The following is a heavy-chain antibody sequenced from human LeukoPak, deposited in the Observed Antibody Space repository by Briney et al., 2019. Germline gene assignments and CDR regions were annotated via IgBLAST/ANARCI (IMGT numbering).Heavy chain of an antibody. J-gene: IGHJ5*02. CDR1: GGSISSYY. V-gene: IGHV4-59*08. CDR3: AKHLRRRFFSKTLGFDP. D-gene: IGHD3-3*01. Sequence: KPSETLSLTCTVSGGSISSYYWSWIRQPPGKGLEWIGYIYYSGSTSYNPSLKSRVTISVDTSKNQFSLKLSSVTAADTAVYYCAKHLRRRFFSKTLGFDPWGQGTLVTVSS. CDR2: IYYSGST.